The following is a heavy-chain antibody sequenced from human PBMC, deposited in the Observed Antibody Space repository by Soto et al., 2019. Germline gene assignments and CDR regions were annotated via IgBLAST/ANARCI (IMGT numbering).Heavy chain of an antibody. CDR1: GYTFTGYY. J-gene: IGHJ4*02. Sequence: ASVKVSCKASGYTFTGYYMHWVRQAPGQGLEWMGWINPNSGGTNYAQKFQGWVTMTRDTSISTAYMELSRLRSDDTAVYYCARGVEMATTIFDYWGQGTLVTVSS. V-gene: IGHV1-2*04. CDR3: ARGVEMATTIFDY. D-gene: IGHD5-12*01. CDR2: INPNSGGT.